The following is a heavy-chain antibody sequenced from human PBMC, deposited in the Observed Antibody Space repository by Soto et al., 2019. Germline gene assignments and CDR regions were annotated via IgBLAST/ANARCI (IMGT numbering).Heavy chain of an antibody. V-gene: IGHV1-18*04. J-gene: IGHJ4*02. CDR2: TSAFYGNS. Sequence: ASVKVSCKASGYPFSSYGITWVRQAPGQGLEWMGWTSAFYGNSTYSEKFQGRVTMTLDTSTSTAYMDLTSLKSAATPVYYRARLVVAGSPLDYWRQGTLVTVFS. CDR1: GYPFSSYG. CDR3: ARLVVAGSPLDY. D-gene: IGHD2-15*01.